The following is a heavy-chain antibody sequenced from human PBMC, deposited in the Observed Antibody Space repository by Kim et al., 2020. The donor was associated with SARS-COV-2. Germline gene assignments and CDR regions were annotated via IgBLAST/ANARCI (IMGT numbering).Heavy chain of an antibody. V-gene: IGHV6-1*01. J-gene: IGHJ4*02. CDR2: TCYRFRWYN. CDR1: GDSVSSNSAA. CDR3: ARDLGQSSSWSFDY. D-gene: IGHD6-13*01. Sequence: SQTLSLTCPISGDSVSSNSAAWNWIRQSPSRGLEWLGRTCYRFRWYNDYAASVKSRITINPDTSKNQFSLQLNSVTPEDTAVYYCARDLGQSSSWSFDYWGQGSLVTVSS.